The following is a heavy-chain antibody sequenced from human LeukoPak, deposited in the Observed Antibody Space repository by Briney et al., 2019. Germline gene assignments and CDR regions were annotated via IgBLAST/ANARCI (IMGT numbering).Heavy chain of an antibody. J-gene: IGHJ4*02. CDR3: ARALYYDFWSGFFGPPPYYFDY. CDR1: GYTFTGYY. D-gene: IGHD3-3*01. CDR2: INPNSGGT. Sequence: ASVKVSCKASGYTFTGYYMHWVRQAPGQGLEWMGWINPNSGGTNYAQKFQGRVTMTRDTSISTAYMELSRLRSDDTAVYYCARALYYDFWSGFFGPPPYYFDYWGQGTLVTVSS. V-gene: IGHV1-2*02.